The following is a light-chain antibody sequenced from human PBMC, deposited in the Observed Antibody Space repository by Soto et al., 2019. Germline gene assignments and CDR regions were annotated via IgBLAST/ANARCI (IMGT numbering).Light chain of an antibody. V-gene: IGKV3-20*01. CDR2: GAS. Sequence: EIVLTQSPGTLSLSPGERATLSCRASQSVSSSYLDWSQQKPGQAPRLLIYGASSRATGTPDRFSGSGSGTDFTLTISTLEPEDFAVYDCQEYASSSWTFGQGTTVEIK. J-gene: IGKJ1*01. CDR3: QEYASSSWT. CDR1: QSVSSSY.